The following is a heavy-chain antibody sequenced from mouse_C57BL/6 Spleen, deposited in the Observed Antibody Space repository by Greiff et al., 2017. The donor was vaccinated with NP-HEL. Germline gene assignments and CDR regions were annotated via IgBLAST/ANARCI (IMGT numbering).Heavy chain of an antibody. V-gene: IGHV1-54*01. CDR1: GYAFTNYL. D-gene: IGHD2-1*01. J-gene: IGHJ3*01. Sequence: VQLQQSGAELVRPGTSVKVSCKASGYAFTNYLIEWVKQRPGQGLEWIGVINPGSGGTNYNEKFKGKATLTADKSSSTAYMQLSSLTSEDSAVYFCARSDYGNWFAYWGQGTLLTVSA. CDR2: INPGSGGT. CDR3: ARSDYGNWFAY.